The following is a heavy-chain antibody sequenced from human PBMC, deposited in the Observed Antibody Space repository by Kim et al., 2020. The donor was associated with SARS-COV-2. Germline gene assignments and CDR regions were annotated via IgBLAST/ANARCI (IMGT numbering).Heavy chain of an antibody. J-gene: IGHJ4*02. D-gene: IGHD2-2*01. V-gene: IGHV1-18*01. Sequence: AQKFQGRVTMTIDTSRSTAYMEVRSLTSDDTAVYYCARPGEYHLNSYFDYWGQGTLVTVSS. CDR3: ARPGEYHLNSYFDY.